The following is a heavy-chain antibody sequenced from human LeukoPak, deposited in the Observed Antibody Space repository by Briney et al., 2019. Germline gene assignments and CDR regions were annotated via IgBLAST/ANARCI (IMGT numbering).Heavy chain of an antibody. D-gene: IGHD6-13*01. CDR1: GFTFSSYA. CDR2: ISGSGDNT. CDR3: ARGSKTAGTIYSFDY. V-gene: IGHV3-23*01. J-gene: IGHJ4*02. Sequence: GGSLRLSCAASGFTFSSYAMTWVRQAPGKGLEWVSGISGSGDNTYYADSVKGRFTISRDNSKNTVYLQMNSLRAEDTAVYYCARGSKTAGTIYSFDYWGQGTLVTVSS.